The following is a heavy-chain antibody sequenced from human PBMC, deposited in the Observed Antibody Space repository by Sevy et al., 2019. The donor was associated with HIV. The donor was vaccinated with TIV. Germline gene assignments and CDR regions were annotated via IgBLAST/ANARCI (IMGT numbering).Heavy chain of an antibody. CDR2: IWYDGSNK. J-gene: IGHJ3*02. CDR1: GFTFSSYG. D-gene: IGHD3-10*01. CDR3: AKGSTLLWFGESGDAFDI. Sequence: GGSLRLSCAASGFTFSSYGMHWVRQAPGKGLEWVAVIWYDGSNKYYADSVKGRFTIYRDNSKNTLYLQMNSLRAEDTAVYYCAKGSTLLWFGESGDAFDIWGQGTMVTVSS. V-gene: IGHV3-33*06.